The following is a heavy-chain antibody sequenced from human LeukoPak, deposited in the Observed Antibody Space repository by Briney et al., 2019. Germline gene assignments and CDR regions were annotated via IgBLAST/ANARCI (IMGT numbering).Heavy chain of an antibody. Sequence: PGGSLRLSVAASGFTFSSSWMSWVRQAPGEGLDWVANIKQDGSEKYYVDSVKGRFTISRDNAKNSLYLQMNSLRAADTAVSFCASVVPPLYYFDYWGQGPLVTVSS. CDR1: GFTFSSSW. CDR3: ASVVPPLYYFDY. J-gene: IGHJ4*02. CDR2: IKQDGSEK. D-gene: IGHD2-2*01. V-gene: IGHV3-7*01.